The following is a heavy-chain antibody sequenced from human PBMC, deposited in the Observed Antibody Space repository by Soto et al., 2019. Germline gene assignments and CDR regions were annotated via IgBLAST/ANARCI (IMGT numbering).Heavy chain of an antibody. Sequence: ASVKVSCKASGYTFTSYYMHWVRQAPGQGLEWMGIINPSGGSTSYAQKFQGRVTITADESTSTAYMELSSLRSEDTAVYYCARDSSHNWFDPWGQGTLVTVSS. CDR3: ARDSSHNWFDP. J-gene: IGHJ5*02. V-gene: IGHV1-46*01. CDR2: INPSGGST. CDR1: GYTFTSYY.